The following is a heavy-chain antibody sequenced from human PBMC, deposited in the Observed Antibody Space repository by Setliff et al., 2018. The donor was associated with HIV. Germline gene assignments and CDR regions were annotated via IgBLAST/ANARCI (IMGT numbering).Heavy chain of an antibody. Sequence: PSETLSLTCTVSGGSISSYYWSWIRQPPGKGLEWIGYIYTSGSVNYNPSLNSRVTISVDTSKNQFSLKVNSVTAADTAVYYCAREIRTVYTGGHYFYGIDVWGQGTAVTVSS. V-gene: IGHV4-4*09. D-gene: IGHD3-16*01. CDR1: GGSISSYY. CDR2: IYTSGSV. J-gene: IGHJ6*02. CDR3: AREIRTVYTGGHYFYGIDV.